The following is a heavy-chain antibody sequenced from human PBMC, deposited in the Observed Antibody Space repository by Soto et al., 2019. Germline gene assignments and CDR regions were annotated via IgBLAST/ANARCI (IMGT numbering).Heavy chain of an antibody. CDR2: IYYSGST. J-gene: IGHJ5*02. Sequence: QVQLQESGPGLVKPSQTLSLTCTVSGGSISSGDYYWSWIRQHPGKGLEWIGYIYYSGSTYYNPSIKGRVTISADTSKTKLSLKLSSVTAADTAVYSCARWWSGSRQGFDPWGQGTLVTVSS. CDR3: ARWWSGSRQGFDP. CDR1: GGSISSGDYY. D-gene: IGHD3-3*01. V-gene: IGHV4-31*03.